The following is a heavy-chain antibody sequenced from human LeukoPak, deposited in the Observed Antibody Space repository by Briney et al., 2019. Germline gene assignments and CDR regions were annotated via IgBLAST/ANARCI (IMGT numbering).Heavy chain of an antibody. CDR2: FKSRTDGGTT. CDR3: TTGASGSYYVFEY. CDR1: GFTFSNAW. D-gene: IGHD1-26*01. Sequence: GGSLRLSCAASGFTFSNAWMNWVRQAPGKGLEWVGRFKSRTDGGTTDYAAPVKGRVTISRDDSKNTLYLQMNSLKTEDTAVYYCTTGASGSYYVFEYWGQGTLVTVSS. J-gene: IGHJ4*02. V-gene: IGHV3-15*01.